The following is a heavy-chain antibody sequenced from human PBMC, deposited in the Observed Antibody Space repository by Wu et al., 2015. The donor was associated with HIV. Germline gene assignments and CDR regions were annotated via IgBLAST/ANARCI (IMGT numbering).Heavy chain of an antibody. CDR2: IIPIFGTA. CDR3: ARESGYIAAAGIGWFDP. Sequence: QVQLVQSGAEVKKPGSSVKVSCKASGGTFSSYAISWVRQAPGQGLEWMGGIIPIFGTANYAQKFQGRVTITTDESTSTAYMELSSLRSEDTAVYYCARESGYIAAAGIGWFDPWGQGTLVTVSS. V-gene: IGHV1-69*05. D-gene: IGHD6-13*01. CDR1: GGTFSSYA. J-gene: IGHJ5*02.